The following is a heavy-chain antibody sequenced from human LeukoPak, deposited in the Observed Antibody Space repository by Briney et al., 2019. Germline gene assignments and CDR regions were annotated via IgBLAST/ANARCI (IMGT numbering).Heavy chain of an antibody. D-gene: IGHD6-19*01. CDR1: GFTFSSYG. J-gene: IGHJ4*02. Sequence: PGRSLRLSCAASGFTFSSYGMHWVRQAPGKGLEWVAVIWFDGSNKYYADSVKGRFTISRDNSKNTLFLQMNSLRAEDTAVYHCARGGIAVAESFDYWGQGTLVTVSS. CDR3: ARGGIAVAESFDY. CDR2: IWFDGSNK. V-gene: IGHV3-33*01.